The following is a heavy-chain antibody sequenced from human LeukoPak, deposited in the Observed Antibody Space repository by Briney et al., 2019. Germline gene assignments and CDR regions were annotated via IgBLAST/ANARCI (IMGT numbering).Heavy chain of an antibody. CDR2: THSSGAT. V-gene: IGHV4-34*01. CDR1: GGSFSGNY. CDR3: AQHGDWCFDL. Sequence: PSETLSLTCAVSGGSFSGNYWSWIRQPPGKGLEWIGETHSSGATKYNPSLRSRVTISVDTSRSQFTLNLNSVTAADTAVYFRAQHGDWCFDLWGRGTLVTVSS. D-gene: IGHD3-10*01. J-gene: IGHJ2*01.